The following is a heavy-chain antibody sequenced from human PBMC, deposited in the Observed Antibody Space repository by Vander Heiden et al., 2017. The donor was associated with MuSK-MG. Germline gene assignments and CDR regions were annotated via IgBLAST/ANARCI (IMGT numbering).Heavy chain of an antibody. J-gene: IGHJ3*02. V-gene: IGHV3-21*03. D-gene: IGHD3-9*01. CDR3: ARSDLLRDCDWLFSAFDI. CDR2: ISSSSSYI. CDR1: GFPFSSYS. Sequence: EAQLVESGGGLVKPGGSLRLSCAASGFPFSSYSMNWVRQAPGKGLEWVSSISSSSSYIYYADSVKGLVTISRDNAKNSLYRQMKSLRAEETAVYDCARSDLLRDCDWLFSAFDIWGHVRMVTVYS.